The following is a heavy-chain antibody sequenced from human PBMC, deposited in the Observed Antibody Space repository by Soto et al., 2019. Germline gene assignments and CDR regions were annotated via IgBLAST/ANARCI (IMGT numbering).Heavy chain of an antibody. Sequence: PSETLSLTCTVSGGSISSSSYYWGWIRQPPGKGLEWIGSIYYSGSTYYNPSLKSRVTISVDTSKNQFSLKLSSVTAADTAVYYCARRSYYYYGMDVWGQGTTVTV. CDR2: IYYSGST. J-gene: IGHJ6*02. CDR3: ARRSYYYYGMDV. V-gene: IGHV4-39*01. CDR1: GGSISSSSYY.